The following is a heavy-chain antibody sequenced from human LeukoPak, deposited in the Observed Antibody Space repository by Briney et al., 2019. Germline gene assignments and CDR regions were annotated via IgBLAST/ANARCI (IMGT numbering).Heavy chain of an antibody. J-gene: IGHJ3*02. CDR3: ARADCSSTSCLNAFDI. V-gene: IGHV1-2*06. CDR1: GYTFIGYY. D-gene: IGHD2-2*01. CDR2: INPNSGGT. Sequence: ASVKVSCRASGYTFIGYYMHWVRQAPGQGLEWVGRINPNSGGTNYAQKFQGRVTMTRDTSISTAYMELSRLRSDDTAVYYCARADCSSTSCLNAFDIWGQGTMVTVSS.